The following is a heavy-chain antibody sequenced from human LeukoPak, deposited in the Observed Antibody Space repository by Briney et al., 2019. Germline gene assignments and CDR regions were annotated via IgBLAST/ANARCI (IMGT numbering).Heavy chain of an antibody. D-gene: IGHD4-23*01. CDR1: GFTFSSYA. CDR3: ARRWFFDY. J-gene: IGHJ4*02. CDR2: ISYDENDK. V-gene: IGHV3-30*04. Sequence: GGSLRLSCAASGFTFSSYAMHWVRQAPGKGLEWVAVISYDENDKYYADSVKGRFTISRDNSKNTLYLQMNSLRVEDTAVYYCARRWFFDYWGQGTLVTVSS.